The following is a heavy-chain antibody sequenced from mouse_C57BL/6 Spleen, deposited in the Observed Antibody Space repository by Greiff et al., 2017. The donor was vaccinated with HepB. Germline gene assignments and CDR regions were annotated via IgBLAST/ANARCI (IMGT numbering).Heavy chain of an antibody. V-gene: IGHV1-26*01. Sequence: VQLQQSGPELVKPGASVKISCKASGYTFTDYYMNWVKQSHGKSLEWIGDINPNNGGTSDNQKFKGKATLTVDKSSSTAYMERRSLTSEDSAVYYCARSGNWESHFDYWGQGTTLTVSS. CDR3: ARSGNWESHFDY. CDR1: GYTFTDYY. CDR2: INPNNGGT. J-gene: IGHJ2*01. D-gene: IGHD4-1*01.